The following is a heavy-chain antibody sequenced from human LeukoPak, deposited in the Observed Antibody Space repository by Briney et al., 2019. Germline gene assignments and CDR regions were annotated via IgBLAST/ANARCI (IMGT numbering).Heavy chain of an antibody. D-gene: IGHD7-27*01. J-gene: IGHJ3*02. Sequence: ASVKVSCKASGYTFTGYYMHWVRQAPGQGLEWTGWINPNSGGTNYAQKFQGRVTMTRDTSISTAYMELSRLRSDDTAVYYCASRTGDKNAFDIWGQGTMVTVSS. V-gene: IGHV1-2*02. CDR1: GYTFTGYY. CDR3: ASRTGDKNAFDI. CDR2: INPNSGGT.